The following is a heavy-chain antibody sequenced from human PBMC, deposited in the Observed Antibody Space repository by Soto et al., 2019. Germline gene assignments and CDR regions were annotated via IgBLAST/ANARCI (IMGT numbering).Heavy chain of an antibody. Sequence: QVQLVQSGAEVKKPGSSVKVSCKASGGTFSSYSINWVRQAPGQGLEWMGEIIPIFGTANYAQKFQGRVTITADESTSTAYMELSSLRSEDTVVYYCARHGGRHSGGIDYWGQGTLVTVSS. CDR3: ARHGGRHSGGIDY. V-gene: IGHV1-69*01. CDR1: GGTFSSYS. CDR2: IIPIFGTA. D-gene: IGHD1-26*01. J-gene: IGHJ4*02.